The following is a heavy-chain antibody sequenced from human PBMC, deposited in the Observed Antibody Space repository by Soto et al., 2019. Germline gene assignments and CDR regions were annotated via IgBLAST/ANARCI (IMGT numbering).Heavy chain of an antibody. CDR1: GFTFSSYG. CDR3: ASTLVPAATSGMDV. J-gene: IGHJ6*02. Sequence: QVQLVESGGGVVQPGRSLRLSCAASGFTFSSYGMHWVRQAPGKGLEWVAVIWYDGSNKYYADSVKGRFTISRDNSKNPLYLQMNSLRAEDTAVYYCASTLVPAATSGMDVWGQGTTVTVSS. D-gene: IGHD2-2*01. CDR2: IWYDGSNK. V-gene: IGHV3-33*01.